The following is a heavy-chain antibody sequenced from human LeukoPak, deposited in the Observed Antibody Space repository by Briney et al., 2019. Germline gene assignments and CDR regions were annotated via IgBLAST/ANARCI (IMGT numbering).Heavy chain of an antibody. Sequence: ASVKVSCKASGGTFSSYAISWVRQAPGQGLESMGGIIPIFGTTNYAQKFQDRVTINADKSTSTAYMELSSLRSEDTAVYYCARVVGLTGYSSSWYSGYYYYMDVWGKGTTVTVSS. D-gene: IGHD6-13*01. J-gene: IGHJ6*03. CDR2: IIPIFGTT. V-gene: IGHV1-69*06. CDR1: GGTFSSYA. CDR3: ARVVGLTGYSSSWYSGYYYYMDV.